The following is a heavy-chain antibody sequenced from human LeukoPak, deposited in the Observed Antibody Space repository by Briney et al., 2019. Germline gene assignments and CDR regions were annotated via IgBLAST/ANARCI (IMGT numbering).Heavy chain of an antibody. CDR1: GGSFSGYY. D-gene: IGHD1-26*01. Sequence: SETLSLTCAVYGGSFSGYYWSWIRQPPGKGLEWIGEINHSGSTNYNPSLKSRVTISVDTSKNQFSLKLSSVTAADTAVYYCARIGLSGSYYPHFDYWGQGTLVTVSS. J-gene: IGHJ4*02. V-gene: IGHV4-34*01. CDR2: INHSGST. CDR3: ARIGLSGSYYPHFDY.